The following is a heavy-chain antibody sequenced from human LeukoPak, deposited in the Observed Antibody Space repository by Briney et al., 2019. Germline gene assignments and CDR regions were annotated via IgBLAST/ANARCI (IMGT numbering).Heavy chain of an antibody. CDR3: ARGYSGSYRFDS. CDR2: INSDGSTT. D-gene: IGHD1-26*01. V-gene: IGHV3-74*01. CDR1: GFTFRYYW. J-gene: IGHJ4*02. Sequence: GSLRIACAAFGFTFRYYWMHWGRQASGKGLVWVSGINSDGSTTTYAASVKGRFTSSRDNAKNTLYLQMNSLRAEDTAVYYCARGYSGSYRFDSWGQGTLVTVSS.